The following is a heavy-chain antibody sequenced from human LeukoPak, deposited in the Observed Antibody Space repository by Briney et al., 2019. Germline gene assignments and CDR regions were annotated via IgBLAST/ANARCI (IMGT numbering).Heavy chain of an antibody. CDR3: ARVRIAAAAPYYFDY. D-gene: IGHD6-13*01. V-gene: IGHV3-53*01. J-gene: IGHJ4*02. Sequence: GGSLRLSCAASGFTVSTNYMSWVRQAPGKGLEWDSVIYSGGSTYYADSVKGRFTISRDNSKNTLYLQMNSLRAEDTAVYYCARVRIAAAAPYYFDYWGQGTLVTVSS. CDR1: GFTVSTNY. CDR2: IYSGGST.